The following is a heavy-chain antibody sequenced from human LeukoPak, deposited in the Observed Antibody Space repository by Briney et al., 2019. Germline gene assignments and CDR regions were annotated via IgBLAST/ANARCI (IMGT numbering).Heavy chain of an antibody. CDR3: ASRYSGYDYWFDP. J-gene: IGHJ5*02. Sequence: SVKVSCKASGGTFSSYAISWVRQAPGQGLECMGGIIPIFGTANYAQKFQGRVTITTDESTSTAYMELSSLRSEDTAVYYCASRYSGYDYWFDPWGQGTLVTVSS. CDR2: IIPIFGTA. CDR1: GGTFSSYA. D-gene: IGHD5-12*01. V-gene: IGHV1-69*05.